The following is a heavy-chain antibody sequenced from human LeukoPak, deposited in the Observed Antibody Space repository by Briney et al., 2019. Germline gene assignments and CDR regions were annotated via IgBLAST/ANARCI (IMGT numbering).Heavy chain of an antibody. CDR2: IYYSGST. CDR3: ARHRLGFGGGYFDY. D-gene: IGHD3-10*01. V-gene: IGHV4-39*01. J-gene: IGHJ4*02. Sequence: SETLPLTCTVSGGSISSSSYYWGWIRQPPGKGLEWIGSIYYSGSTYYNPSLKSRVTISVDTSKNQFSLKLSSVTAADTAVYYCARHRLGFGGGYFDYWGQGTLVTVSS. CDR1: GGSISSSSYY.